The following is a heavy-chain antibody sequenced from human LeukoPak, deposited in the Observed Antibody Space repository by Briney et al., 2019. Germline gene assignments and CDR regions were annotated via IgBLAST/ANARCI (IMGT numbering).Heavy chain of an antibody. CDR3: ARGIRQWGMPPRFDP. CDR2: MLYSGST. V-gene: IGHV4-59*01. D-gene: IGHD3-16*01. CDR1: GGSINSDY. J-gene: IGHJ5*02. Sequence: SESLSLTCTVPGGSINSDYWSWIRQPRGKGLGWIGYMLYSGSTDYNPSRKSRVTISVHTSKNQFSLKLSSVTAADTAVYYCARGIRQWGMPPRFDPWGQGTLVTVSS.